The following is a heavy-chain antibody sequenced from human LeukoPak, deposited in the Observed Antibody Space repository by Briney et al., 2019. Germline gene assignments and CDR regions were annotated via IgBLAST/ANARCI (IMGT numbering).Heavy chain of an antibody. CDR1: GFTFSSYG. V-gene: IGHV3-33*01. J-gene: IGHJ4*02. CDR3: ARDDILTGYFLDY. CDR2: IWYDGRNK. Sequence: GRSLRLSCAASGFTFSSYGMHWVRQAPGKGLEWVAVIWYDGRNKYYADSVKGRFTISRDNAKNSLYLQMNSLRAEDTAVYYCARDDILTGYFLDYWGQGTLVTVSS. D-gene: IGHD3-9*01.